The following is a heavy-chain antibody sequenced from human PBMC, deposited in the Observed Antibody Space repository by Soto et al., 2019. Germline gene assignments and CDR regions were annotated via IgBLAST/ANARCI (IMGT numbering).Heavy chain of an antibody. Sequence: QVQLQESGPGLVKPSETLSLTCTVSGGSISSYYWSWIRQPPGKGLEWIGYIYYSGSTNYNPSLKSRVTISVDTSKNQFSLKLSSVTAADTAVYYCARGTRTWGSDFDYWGQGTLVTVSS. CDR3: ARGTRTWGSDFDY. CDR1: GGSISSYY. CDR2: IYYSGST. D-gene: IGHD3-16*01. J-gene: IGHJ4*02. V-gene: IGHV4-59*01.